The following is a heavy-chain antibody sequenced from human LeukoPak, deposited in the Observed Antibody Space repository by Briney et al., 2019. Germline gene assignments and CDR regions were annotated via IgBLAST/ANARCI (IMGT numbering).Heavy chain of an antibody. CDR3: ARLYNWNDVAAFDI. CDR1: GYTFTSYG. V-gene: IGHV1-18*01. CDR2: ISAYNGNT. D-gene: IGHD1-20*01. J-gene: IGHJ3*02. Sequence: ASVTVSCKASGYTFTSYGISWVRQAPGQGLEWMGWISAYNGNTNYAQKLQGRVTMTTDTSTSTAYMELRSLRSDDTAVYYCARLYNWNDVAAFDIWGQGTMVTVSS.